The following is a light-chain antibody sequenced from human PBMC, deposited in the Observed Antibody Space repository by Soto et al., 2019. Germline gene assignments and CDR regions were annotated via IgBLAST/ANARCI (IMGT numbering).Light chain of an antibody. V-gene: IGKV3-20*01. CDR3: QQYGGSPGA. CDR2: GLS. CDR1: QSVTSSY. J-gene: IGKJ2*01. Sequence: EIVLTQSPGTLSFSPGERATLSCRASQSVTSSYLAWYQQKPGQAPRLLIYGLSSRATGIPDRFSGSGSGTDFTVSISSLEPEDLAVYFCQQYGGSPGAFVQGTKLEIK.